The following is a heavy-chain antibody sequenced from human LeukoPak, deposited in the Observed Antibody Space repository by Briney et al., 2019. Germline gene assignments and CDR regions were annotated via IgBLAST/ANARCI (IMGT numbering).Heavy chain of an antibody. CDR1: GYTFTSYY. V-gene: IGHV1-46*01. D-gene: IGHD2-2*02. CDR2: INPSGGST. Sequence: ASVKVSCKASGYTFTSYYMHWVRQAPGQGLEWMGIINPSGGSTSYAQKFQGRVTMTRDTSTSTVYMELSSLRSEDTAVYYCARDQDIVVVPAAIPVQTTHNWFDPWGQGTLVTVSS. J-gene: IGHJ5*02. CDR3: ARDQDIVVVPAAIPVQTTHNWFDP.